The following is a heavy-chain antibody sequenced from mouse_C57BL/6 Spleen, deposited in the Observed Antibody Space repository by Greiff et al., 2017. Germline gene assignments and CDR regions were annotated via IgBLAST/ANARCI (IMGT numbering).Heavy chain of an antibody. V-gene: IGHV1-7*01. CDR2: INPSSGYT. CDR1: GYTFTSYW. CDR3: ARGGSSYGYAMDY. Sequence: QVQLQQSGAELAKPGASVKLSCKASGYTFTSYWMHWVKQRPGQGLEWIGYINPSSGYTKYNQKFKDKATLTADKSSSTAYMQRSSLTYEDSAVYYCARGGSSYGYAMDYWGQGTSVTVSS. D-gene: IGHD1-1*01. J-gene: IGHJ4*01.